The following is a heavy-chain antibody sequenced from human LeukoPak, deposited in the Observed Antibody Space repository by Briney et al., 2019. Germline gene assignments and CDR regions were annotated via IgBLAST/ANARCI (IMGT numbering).Heavy chain of an antibody. CDR1: GFTLSSYA. Sequence: GGSLRLSCAASGFTLSSYAMSWVRQAPGKGLEWVSAICASGGSTYYADSVKGRFTISRDNSKNTLYLQMNSLRAEDTAVYYCARAFLCSGGSCYLYNWFDPWGQGTLVTVSS. CDR2: ICASGGST. CDR3: ARAFLCSGGSCYLYNWFDP. J-gene: IGHJ5*02. D-gene: IGHD2-15*01. V-gene: IGHV3-23*01.